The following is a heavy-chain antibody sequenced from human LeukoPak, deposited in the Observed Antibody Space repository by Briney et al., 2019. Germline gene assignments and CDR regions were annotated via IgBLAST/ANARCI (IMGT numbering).Heavy chain of an antibody. D-gene: IGHD1-26*01. J-gene: IGHJ4*02. CDR3: ARVAIDHYYHYYDY. Sequence: GGSLRLSCAASGFTFNNYAINWVRQAPGKGLDFVSAISGDGGTTIYANSVKGRFTISRDNSKNTLYLQLGSLRGEDMGVYYCARVAIDHYYHYYDYWGQGTLVTVSS. CDR1: GFTFNNYA. V-gene: IGHV3-64*01. CDR2: ISGDGGTT.